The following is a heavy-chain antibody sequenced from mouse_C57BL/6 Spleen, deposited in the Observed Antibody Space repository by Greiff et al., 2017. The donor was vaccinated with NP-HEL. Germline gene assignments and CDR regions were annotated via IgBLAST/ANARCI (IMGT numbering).Heavy chain of an antibody. CDR3: AKCHGSSYFDY. CDR2: IYPRSGNT. J-gene: IGHJ2*01. CDR1: GYTFTSYG. V-gene: IGHV1-81*01. D-gene: IGHD1-1*01. Sequence: VKLMESGAELARPGASVKLSCKASGYTFTSYGISWVKQRTGQGLEWIGEIYPRSGNTYYNEKFKGKATLTADKSSSTAYMGLRSLTSEDSAVYFCAKCHGSSYFDYWGQGTTLTVSS.